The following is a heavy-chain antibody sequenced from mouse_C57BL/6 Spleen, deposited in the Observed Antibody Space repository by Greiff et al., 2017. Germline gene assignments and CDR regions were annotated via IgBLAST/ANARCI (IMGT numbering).Heavy chain of an antibody. D-gene: IGHD1-1*01. CDR1: GYSFTGYF. V-gene: IGHV1-20*01. CDR3: AREGAITTVVAKGNYFDY. Sequence: VQLQQSGPELVKPGDSVKISCKASGYSFTGYFMNWVMQSHGKSLEWIGRINPYNGDTFYNQKFKGKATLTLDKSSSTAHMELRSLTSEDSAVYYCAREGAITTVVAKGNYFDYWGQGTTLTVSS. CDR2: INPYNGDT. J-gene: IGHJ2*01.